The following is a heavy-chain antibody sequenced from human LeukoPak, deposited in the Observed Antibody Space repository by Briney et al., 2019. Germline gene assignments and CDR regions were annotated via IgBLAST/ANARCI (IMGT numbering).Heavy chain of an antibody. CDR1: GVSISSGSYY. D-gene: IGHD5-18*01. CDR2: IYYSGST. Sequence: SETLSLTCTVSGVSISSGSYYWSWIRQPPGKGLEWIGYIYYSGSTNYNPSLKSRVTISVDTSKNQFSLKLSSVTAADTAVYYCAREAMVNGYYYYYMDVWGKGTTVTVSS. J-gene: IGHJ6*03. V-gene: IGHV4-61*01. CDR3: AREAMVNGYYYYYMDV.